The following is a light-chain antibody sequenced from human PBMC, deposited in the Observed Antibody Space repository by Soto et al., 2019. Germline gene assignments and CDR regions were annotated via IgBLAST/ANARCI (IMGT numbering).Light chain of an antibody. CDR3: QQYNTFWT. CDR2: DAS. V-gene: IGKV1-5*01. J-gene: IGKJ1*01. Sequence: DIQMTQSPSTLSASVGDRVTITCRASQSISTWLAWFQQKPGKAPKLLIYDASSLESGVPSRFSGSGSGTEFTLTISSLQPADFAIYYCQQYNTFWTFGPGTKVEIK. CDR1: QSISTW.